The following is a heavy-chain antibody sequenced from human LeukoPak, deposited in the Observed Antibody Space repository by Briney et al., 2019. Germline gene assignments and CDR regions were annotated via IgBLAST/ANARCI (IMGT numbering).Heavy chain of an antibody. J-gene: IGHJ4*02. Sequence: SETLSLTCTVSGGSISSYYWSWIRQPPGKGLEWIGYIYYSGSTDYNPSLKSRVTISVDTSKNQFSLKLSSVTAADTAVYYCARGRSVGATFDYWGQGTLVTVSS. CDR1: GGSISSYY. V-gene: IGHV4-59*01. CDR3: ARGRSVGATFDY. D-gene: IGHD1-26*01. CDR2: IYYSGST.